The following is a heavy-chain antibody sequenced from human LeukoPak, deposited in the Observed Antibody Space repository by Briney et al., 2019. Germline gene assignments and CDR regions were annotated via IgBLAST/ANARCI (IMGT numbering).Heavy chain of an antibody. CDR1: GASVSRNW. Sequence: KTSGTLSLTCTVSGASVSRNWWSWVRQPPGKGLEWIGEIHHSGGTNYNPSLKSRVTMSLDNSNNHFSLKLSSVTAADTAVYYCATQSGSYWSWGQGTLVTVSS. D-gene: IGHD1-26*01. J-gene: IGHJ4*02. CDR2: IHHSGGT. CDR3: ATQSGSYWS. V-gene: IGHV4-4*02.